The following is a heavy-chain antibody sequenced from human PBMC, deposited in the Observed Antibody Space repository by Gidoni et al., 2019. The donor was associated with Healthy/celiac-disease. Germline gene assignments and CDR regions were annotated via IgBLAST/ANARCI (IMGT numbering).Heavy chain of an antibody. D-gene: IGHD2-21*01. J-gene: IGHJ4*02. V-gene: IGHV3-23*01. CDR3: AKDSRGCGYIRNCGGVY. Sequence: FTISRDNSKNTLYLQMNSLRAEDTAVYYCAKDSRGCGYIRNCGGVYWGQGTLVTVSS.